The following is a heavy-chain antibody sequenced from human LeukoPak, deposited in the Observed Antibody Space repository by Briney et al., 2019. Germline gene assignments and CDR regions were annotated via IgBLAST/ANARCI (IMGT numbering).Heavy chain of an antibody. CDR3: ARGLDCRSTSCYLDN. Sequence: GGSLRLSCAASGFTFTKYWMTWVRQAPGKGLEWVANIKQDGSEKFYVDSVKGRFTISRDNAKNSLDLRINSLGAEDTAVYYCARGLDCRSTSCYLDNWGQGTLVTVSS. CDR2: IKQDGSEK. V-gene: IGHV3-7*01. D-gene: IGHD2-2*01. J-gene: IGHJ4*02. CDR1: GFTFTKYW.